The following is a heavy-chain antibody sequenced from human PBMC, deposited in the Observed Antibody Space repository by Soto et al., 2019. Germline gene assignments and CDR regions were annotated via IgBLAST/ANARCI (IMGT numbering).Heavy chain of an antibody. CDR3: AKDPGTVVTRYYYYGMDV. Sequence: GGSLRLSCAASGFTFSSYAMSWVRQAPGKGLEWVSAISGSGGSTYYADSVKGRFTISRDNSKNTLYLQMNSLRAEDTAVYYGAKDPGTVVTRYYYYGMDVWGQGTTVTVSS. J-gene: IGHJ6*02. CDR1: GFTFSSYA. D-gene: IGHD1-1*01. V-gene: IGHV3-23*01. CDR2: ISGSGGST.